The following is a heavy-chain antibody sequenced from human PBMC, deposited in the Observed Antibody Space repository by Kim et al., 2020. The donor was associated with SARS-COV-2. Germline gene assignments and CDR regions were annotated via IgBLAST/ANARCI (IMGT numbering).Heavy chain of an antibody. Sequence: ASVKVSCKASGYTFTGYYMHWVRQAPGQGLEWMGWINPNSGGTNYAQKFQGWVTMTRDTSISTAYMELSRLRSDDTAVYYCATNSPRSGSYGESGGMDVWGQGTTVTVSS. CDR2: INPNSGGT. V-gene: IGHV1-2*04. D-gene: IGHD3-10*01. CDR3: ATNSPRSGSYGESGGMDV. CDR1: GYTFTGYY. J-gene: IGHJ6*02.